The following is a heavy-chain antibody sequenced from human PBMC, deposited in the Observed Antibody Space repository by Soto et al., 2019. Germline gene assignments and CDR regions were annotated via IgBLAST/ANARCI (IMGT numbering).Heavy chain of an antibody. V-gene: IGHV3-30-3*01. Sequence: QVQLVESGGGVVQPGRSLRLSCAASGFTFSSYAMHWVRQAPGKGLEWVAVISYDGSNKYYADSVKGRFTISRDNSKNTLYLQMNSLRAEDTTVYYCARELVVVVPAAIPSGGDYYYYGMDVWGQGTTVTVSS. CDR3: ARELVVVVPAAIPSGGDYYYYGMDV. CDR1: GFTFSSYA. D-gene: IGHD2-2*02. CDR2: ISYDGSNK. J-gene: IGHJ6*02.